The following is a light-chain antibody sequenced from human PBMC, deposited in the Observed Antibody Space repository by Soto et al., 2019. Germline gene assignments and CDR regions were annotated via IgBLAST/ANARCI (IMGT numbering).Light chain of an antibody. Sequence: QSLLTQPASVSGSPGQSITIFRTGNNSDVGSYNLVSWYQQHPGKAPKLMIYEGSKRPSGVSNRFSGSKSGNTASLTISGLQAEDEADYYCCSYAGSSTRYVFGTGTKVTVL. J-gene: IGLJ1*01. CDR2: EGS. CDR3: CSYAGSSTRYV. CDR1: NSDVGSYNL. V-gene: IGLV2-23*01.